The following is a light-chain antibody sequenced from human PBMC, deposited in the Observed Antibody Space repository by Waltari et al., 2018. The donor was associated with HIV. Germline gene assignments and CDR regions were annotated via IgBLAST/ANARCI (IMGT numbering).Light chain of an antibody. CDR3: SSYAGSNNYV. Sequence: QSALTQPPSASGSPGQSVTISCTGTSSDVGGYNYVSWYQHHPGKAPKLMIYEVNKRPSGVPDRFFGSKSGNTASLTVSGLQAEDEADYYCSSYAGSNNYVFGTGTKVTVL. CDR2: EVN. CDR1: SSDVGGYNY. V-gene: IGLV2-8*01. J-gene: IGLJ1*01.